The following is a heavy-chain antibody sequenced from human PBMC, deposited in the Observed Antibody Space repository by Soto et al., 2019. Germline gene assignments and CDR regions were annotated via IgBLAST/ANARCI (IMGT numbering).Heavy chain of an antibody. CDR2: ISGSGGST. Sequence: EVQLLESGGGLVQPGGSLRLSCAASGFTFSSYAMSWVRQAPGKGLEWVSAISGSGGSTYYADSVKGRFTISRDNSKNTLYLQMNSLSAVDTPVYYCAKPHGTTVKPYFDYWGQGTLVTVSS. J-gene: IGHJ4*02. V-gene: IGHV3-23*01. CDR1: GFTFSSYA. CDR3: AKPHGTTVKPYFDY. D-gene: IGHD4-17*01.